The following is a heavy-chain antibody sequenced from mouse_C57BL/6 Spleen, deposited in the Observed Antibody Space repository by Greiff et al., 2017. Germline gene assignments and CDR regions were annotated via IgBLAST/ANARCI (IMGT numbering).Heavy chain of an antibody. J-gene: IGHJ2*01. CDR3: ARCGITPVVEPFFDY. V-gene: IGHV1-81*01. D-gene: IGHD1-1*01. CDR1: GYTFTSYG. CDR2: IYPRSGNT. Sequence: QVQLQQSGAELARPGASVKLSCKASGYTFTSYGISWVKQRTGQGLEWIGEIYPRSGNTYYNEKFKGQDTLTADKHSSTAYMELRSLTSDDSAVYVCARCGITPVVEPFFDYWGQGTTLTVSS.